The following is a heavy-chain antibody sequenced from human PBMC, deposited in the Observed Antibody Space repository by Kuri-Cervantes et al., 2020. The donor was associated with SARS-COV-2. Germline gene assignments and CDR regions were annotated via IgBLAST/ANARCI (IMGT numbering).Heavy chain of an antibody. CDR2: ISSSSSYT. CDR1: GFTFSDYY. Sequence: GGSLRLSCAASGFTFSDYYMSWIRQAPWKGLEWVSYISSSSSYTNYADSVKGRFTISRDNAKNSLYLQMNSLRAEDTAVYYCARDPSTGWSRYFYGMDVWGQGTAVTVSS. J-gene: IGHJ6*02. D-gene: IGHD3-9*01. CDR3: ARDPSTGWSRYFYGMDV. V-gene: IGHV3-11*06.